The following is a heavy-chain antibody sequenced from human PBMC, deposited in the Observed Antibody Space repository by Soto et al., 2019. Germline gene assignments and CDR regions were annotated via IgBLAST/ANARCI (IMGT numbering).Heavy chain of an antibody. CDR1: GFSLSNYW. Sequence: EVQLVESGGGLVQPGGSLRLSCAASGFSLSNYWMTWVRRAPGKRPEWVANIKQDGSATYYMDSVRGRFTISRDNANNSLFLQMNSLRAEDTALYYCARWTTGLDYWGQGALVTVSS. CDR3: ARWTTGLDY. V-gene: IGHV3-7*03. J-gene: IGHJ4*02. D-gene: IGHD4-17*01. CDR2: IKQDGSAT.